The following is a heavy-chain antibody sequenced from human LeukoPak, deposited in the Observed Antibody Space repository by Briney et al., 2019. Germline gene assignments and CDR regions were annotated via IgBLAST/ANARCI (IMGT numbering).Heavy chain of an antibody. V-gene: IGHV5-51*01. CDR3: ARRGSSEYFQT. D-gene: IGHD5-18*01. Sequence: GESLKISCKGSGYSFTSYWIGWARQMPGKGLEWMGLIYPGDSDTRYSPSFQGQVTISADKSISTAYLQWNSLKASDTAMYYCARRGSSEYFQTWGQGTLVTVSS. CDR2: IYPGDSDT. CDR1: GYSFTSYW. J-gene: IGHJ1*01.